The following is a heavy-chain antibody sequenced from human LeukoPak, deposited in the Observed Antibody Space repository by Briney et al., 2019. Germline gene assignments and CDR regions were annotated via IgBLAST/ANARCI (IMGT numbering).Heavy chain of an antibody. V-gene: IGHV3-33*06. Sequence: GGSLRLSCAASGFTFSSYGMHWVRQAPGKGLEWVAVIWYDGSNKYYADSVKGRFTISRDNSKNTLYLQMNSLRAEDTAVYYRAKQLLSNRRTNGMDLLGQGTTVTVSS. D-gene: IGHD3-3*02. CDR2: IWYDGSNK. CDR3: AKQLLSNRRTNGMDL. CDR1: GFTFSSYG. J-gene: IGHJ6*02.